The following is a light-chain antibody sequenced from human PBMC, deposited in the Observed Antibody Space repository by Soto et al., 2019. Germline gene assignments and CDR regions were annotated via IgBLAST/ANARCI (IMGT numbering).Light chain of an antibody. J-gene: IGKJ4*01. CDR2: DAS. CDR1: QDINNY. CDR3: QQYDNYPLT. Sequence: NPMTQSTSSLSASVGDRVAITCQASQDINNYLNWYQQKPGKAPNLLIYDASNLETGVPSRFSGSGSGTDFTFTISSLQPEDFATYYCQQYDNYPLTFGGGTKVDIK. V-gene: IGKV1-33*01.